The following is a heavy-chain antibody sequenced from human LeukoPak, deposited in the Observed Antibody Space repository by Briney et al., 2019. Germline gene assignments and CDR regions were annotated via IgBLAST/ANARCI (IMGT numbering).Heavy chain of an antibody. V-gene: IGHV1-18*01. CDR2: ISAYNGDT. CDR3: ARGYDILTNAFDI. CDR1: GYIFAHNG. D-gene: IGHD3-9*01. Sequence: GASVKVSCKTSGYIFAHNGISWVRQAPGQGPEWMGWISAYNGDTNYAQKFQGRVTMTRDTSISTAYMELSRLRSDDTAVYYCARGYDILTNAFDIWGQGTMVTVSS. J-gene: IGHJ3*02.